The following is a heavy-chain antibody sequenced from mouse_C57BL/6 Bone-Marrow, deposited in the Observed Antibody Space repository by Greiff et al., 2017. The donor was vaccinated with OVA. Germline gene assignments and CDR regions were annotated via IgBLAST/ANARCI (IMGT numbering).Heavy chain of an antibody. CDR1: GYFFTSYD. CDR3: ARRTTVVDYYAMDY. V-gene: IGHV1-85*01. D-gene: IGHD1-1*01. J-gene: IGHJ4*01. CDR2: IYPRDGST. Sequence: QVQLQQSGPELVKPGASVKLSCKASGYFFTSYDINWVKQRPGQGLEWIGWIYPRDGSTKYNEKFKGKATLTVDTSSSTAYMELHSLTSEDSAVYFCARRTTVVDYYAMDYWGQGTSVTVSS.